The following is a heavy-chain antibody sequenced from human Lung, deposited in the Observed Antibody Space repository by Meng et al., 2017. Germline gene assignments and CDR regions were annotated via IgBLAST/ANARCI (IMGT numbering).Heavy chain of an antibody. D-gene: IGHD6-6*01. CDR3: AKDLGASSSYYFDY. V-gene: IGHV3-23*01. J-gene: IGHJ4*02. CDR2: VSGSDDIA. Sequence: VQLLESGGGLVQPGGSLRLSCAASGFTFSGYAMTWVRQAPGKGLEWVSSVSGSDDIAYYGDSVKGRVTISRDNSKNTLYLQMNSLRAEDTAVYFCAKDLGASSSYYFDYWGQGTLVTVSS. CDR1: GFTFSGYA.